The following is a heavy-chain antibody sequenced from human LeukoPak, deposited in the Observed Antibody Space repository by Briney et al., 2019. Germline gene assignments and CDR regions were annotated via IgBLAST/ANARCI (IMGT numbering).Heavy chain of an antibody. J-gene: IGHJ4*02. D-gene: IGHD1-26*01. Sequence: GGSLRLSCAASGITFSTYCMTWVRQAPRKGLEWVASITGSGHVYYTDSVKGRFTISRDNAENSLYLQVDSLRAEDTAMYYCARGLGSYLYGYYFDSWGQGTLVTVSS. V-gene: IGHV3-21*01. CDR1: GITFSTYC. CDR2: ITGSGHV. CDR3: ARGLGSYLYGYYFDS.